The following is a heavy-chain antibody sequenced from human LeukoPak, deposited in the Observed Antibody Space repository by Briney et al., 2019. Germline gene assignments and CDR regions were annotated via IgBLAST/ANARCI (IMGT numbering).Heavy chain of an antibody. CDR1: GGSVSNTNYY. CDR2: VSHSGSI. J-gene: IGHJ5*02. V-gene: IGHV4-39*01. D-gene: IGHD5-18*01. Sequence: SETLSLTCTVSGGSVSNTNYYWAWIRQPPGKVLEWIGSVSHSGSIYYNPSLKSRVGTSVDTSKNHFSLNLSSVIAADTAVYYCARMGYSYGNWFDPWGQGTLVTVSS. CDR3: ARMGYSYGNWFDP.